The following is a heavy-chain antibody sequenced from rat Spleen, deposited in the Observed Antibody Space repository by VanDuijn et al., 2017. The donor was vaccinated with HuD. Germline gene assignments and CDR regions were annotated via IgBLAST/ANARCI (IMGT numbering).Heavy chain of an antibody. CDR1: GFSLSNYG. D-gene: IGHD1-9*01. CDR2: ITYEGSST. J-gene: IGHJ2*01. Sequence: VQLKESGPGLVQPSQTLSLTCTVSGFSLSNYGVIWVRQAPKKGLEWVASITYEGSSTYYGDSVKGRFTISRDNTKSTLYLQMNSLRSEDTATYYCARQDHGYNYDYWGQGVMVTVSS. CDR3: ARQDHGYNYDY. V-gene: IGHV5-22*01.